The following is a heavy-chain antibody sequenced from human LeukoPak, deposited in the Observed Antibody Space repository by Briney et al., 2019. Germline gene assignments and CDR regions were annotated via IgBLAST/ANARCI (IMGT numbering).Heavy chain of an antibody. V-gene: IGHV1-3*01. CDR2: INAGKGNT. D-gene: IGHD2-2*01. CDR1: GYTFTSYA. Sequence: GASVKVSCKASGYTFTSYAMHWVRQAPGQRLEWMGWINAGKGNTKYSQKFQGRVTITRDTSASTAYMELSSLRSEDTAVYYCARSGYCSSTSCPGGYFQHWGQGTLVTVSS. J-gene: IGHJ1*01. CDR3: ARSGYCSSTSCPGGYFQH.